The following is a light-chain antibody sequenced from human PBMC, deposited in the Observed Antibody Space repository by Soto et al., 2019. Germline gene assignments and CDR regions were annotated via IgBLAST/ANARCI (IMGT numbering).Light chain of an antibody. V-gene: IGKV1-27*01. Sequence: DIQMTKSPSSLSASLGDRVTITCRASQGIGVYLAWFQQKPGKVPKLLIYAASTLQSGVPSRYSGSGSGTDFTLTISSLQPEDFATYYCQKYNSAPLTFGGGTKVDIK. CDR3: QKYNSAPLT. CDR1: QGIGVY. CDR2: AAS. J-gene: IGKJ4*01.